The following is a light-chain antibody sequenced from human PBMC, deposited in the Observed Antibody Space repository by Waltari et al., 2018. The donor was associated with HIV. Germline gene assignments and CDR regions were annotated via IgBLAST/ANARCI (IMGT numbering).Light chain of an antibody. CDR1: QSVNSN. J-gene: IGKJ4*01. V-gene: IGKV3-15*01. Sequence: TVMTQFPGTLSVSPGEIATLSCRASQSVNSNLAWYQQKPGQAPRLLIYDSSTRATEIPARFSGSGSGTEFTLTISSLQSEDFALYYCQQYDNWPLTFGGGTKVEIK. CDR2: DSS. CDR3: QQYDNWPLT.